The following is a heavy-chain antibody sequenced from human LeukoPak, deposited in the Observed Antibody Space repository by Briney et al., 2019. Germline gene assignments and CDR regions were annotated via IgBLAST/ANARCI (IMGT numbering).Heavy chain of an antibody. J-gene: IGHJ4*02. Sequence: SETLSLTCAVYGGSFSGYYWSWIRQRPGKGLEWIGEINHSGSTNYNPSLKSRVTISVDTSKNQFSLKLSYVTAADTAVYYCARELVDYDFWSGYYPKYYFDYWGQGTLVTVSS. V-gene: IGHV4-34*01. D-gene: IGHD3-3*01. CDR2: INHSGST. CDR3: ARELVDYDFWSGYYPKYYFDY. CDR1: GGSFSGYY.